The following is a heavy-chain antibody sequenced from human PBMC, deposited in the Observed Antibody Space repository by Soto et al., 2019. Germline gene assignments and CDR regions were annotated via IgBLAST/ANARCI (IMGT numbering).Heavy chain of an antibody. D-gene: IGHD6-13*01. CDR2: INHSGST. Sequence: SETLSLTCAVYGGSFSGYYWSWIRQPPGKGLEWIGEINHSGSTNYNPSLKGRVTISVDTSKNQFSLKLSSVTAADTAVYYCAREYSSSWIYGMDVWGQGTTVTVSS. V-gene: IGHV4-34*01. J-gene: IGHJ6*02. CDR3: AREYSSSWIYGMDV. CDR1: GGSFSGYY.